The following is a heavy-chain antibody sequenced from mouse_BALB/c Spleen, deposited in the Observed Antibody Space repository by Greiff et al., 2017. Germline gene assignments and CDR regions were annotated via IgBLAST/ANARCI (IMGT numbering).Heavy chain of an antibody. Sequence: QVQLQQSGPGLVAPSQSLSITCTVSGFSLTSYGVHWVRQPPGKGLEWLGVIWAGGSTNYNSALMSRLSISKDNSKSQVFLKMNSLQTDDTAMYYCARESLYYYGSSYLAYWGQGTLVTVSA. V-gene: IGHV2-9*02. J-gene: IGHJ3*01. CDR2: IWAGGST. CDR1: GFSLTSYG. CDR3: ARESLYYYGSSYLAY. D-gene: IGHD1-1*01.